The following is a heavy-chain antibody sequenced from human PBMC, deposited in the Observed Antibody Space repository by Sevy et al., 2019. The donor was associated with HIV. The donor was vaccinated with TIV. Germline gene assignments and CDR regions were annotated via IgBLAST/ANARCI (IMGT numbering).Heavy chain of an antibody. CDR3: ARYATEYTSSSVWFDP. J-gene: IGHJ5*02. Sequence: SETLSLTCTVSGDSISSGNYYWHWIRQPPGKGLEWIGYISYTGNTYYNPSLKSPVTISVDTSNNQFSLRLTSVTAADTAVYYCARYATEYTSSSVWFDPWGQGTLVTVSS. V-gene: IGHV4-30-4*08. CDR2: ISYTGNT. D-gene: IGHD6-6*01. CDR1: GDSISSGNYY.